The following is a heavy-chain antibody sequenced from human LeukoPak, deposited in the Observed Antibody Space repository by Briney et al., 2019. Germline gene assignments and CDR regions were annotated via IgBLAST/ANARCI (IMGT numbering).Heavy chain of an antibody. Sequence: PGGSLRLSCAASGFTFSDYYMSWIRQAPGKVLEWVSYISSSGSTIYYADSVKGRFTISRDNAKNSLYLQMNSLRAEDTAVYYCARDGDYDILTGYYSYWGQGTLVTVSS. V-gene: IGHV3-11*01. CDR2: ISSSGSTI. CDR3: ARDGDYDILTGYYSY. J-gene: IGHJ4*02. CDR1: GFTFSDYY. D-gene: IGHD3-9*01.